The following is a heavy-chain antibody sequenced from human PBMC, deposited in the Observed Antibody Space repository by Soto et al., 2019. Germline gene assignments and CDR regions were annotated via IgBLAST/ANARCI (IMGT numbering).Heavy chain of an antibody. D-gene: IGHD1-1*01. J-gene: IGHJ6*02. CDR3: ASSSLYGMDV. CDR2: VHESGST. V-gene: IGHV4-59*03. Sequence: SETLSLTCSVSGDAISNYYWSWIRQTPGRGLEWIGCVHESGSTDYNPSLRGRVIISLHTSKSQFSLSLRSATAADTAVYYCASSSLYGMDVWGQGTTVTVSS. CDR1: GDAISNYY.